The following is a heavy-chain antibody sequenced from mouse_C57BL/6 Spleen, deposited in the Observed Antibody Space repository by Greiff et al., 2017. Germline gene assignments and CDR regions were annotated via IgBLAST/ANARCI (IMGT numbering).Heavy chain of an antibody. Sequence: QVQLQQSGPELVKPGASVKISCKASGYSFTSYYIHWVKQRPGQGLEWIEWIYPGSGNTKYNEKFKGKATLTADTSSSTAYMQLSSLTSEDSAVYYCARDGYYGSSGRNYFDYWGQGTTLTVSS. CDR2: IYPGSGNT. V-gene: IGHV1-66*01. D-gene: IGHD1-1*01. CDR1: GYSFTSYY. J-gene: IGHJ2*01. CDR3: ARDGYYGSSGRNYFDY.